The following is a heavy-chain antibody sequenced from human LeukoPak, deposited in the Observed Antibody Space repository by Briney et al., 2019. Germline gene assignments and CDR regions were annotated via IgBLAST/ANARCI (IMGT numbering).Heavy chain of an antibody. J-gene: IGHJ3*02. CDR2: IYYSGST. V-gene: IGHV4-30-4*02. CDR3: ARGGGYGGASGI. D-gene: IGHD4-23*01. CDR1: GGSISSGDYY. Sequence: SETLSLTCTVSGGSISSGDYYWSWIRQPPGKGLEWIGYIYYSGSTYYNPSLKSRVTISVDTSKSQFSLKVTSVTAADTAVYYCARGGGYGGASGIWGQGTMVTVSS.